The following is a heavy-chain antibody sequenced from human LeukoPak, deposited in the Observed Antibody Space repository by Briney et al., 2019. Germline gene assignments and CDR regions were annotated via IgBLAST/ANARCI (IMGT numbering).Heavy chain of an antibody. CDR1: GFTFGSYA. CDR2: VSGSGGST. V-gene: IGHV3-23*01. CDR3: AKDQVGNYYFDY. Sequence: GGSLRLSCAASGFTFGSYAMSWVRQAPGKGLEWVSAVSGSGGSTYYADPVKGRFTISRDNSKNTLYLQMNSLRGEDTAVYYCAKDQVGNYYFDYWGQGTLVTVSS. D-gene: IGHD1-26*01. J-gene: IGHJ4*02.